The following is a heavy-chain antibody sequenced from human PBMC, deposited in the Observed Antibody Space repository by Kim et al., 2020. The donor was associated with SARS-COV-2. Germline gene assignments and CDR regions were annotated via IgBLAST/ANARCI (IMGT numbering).Heavy chain of an antibody. D-gene: IGHD3-22*01. J-gene: IGHJ6*02. V-gene: IGHV4-4*07. CDR2: MHGSGGT. Sequence: SETLSLTCTVSGDSIANYYWSWIRQPAGKGLEWIGRMHGSGGTNYNPSLGSRVIMSIDTSKNQFSLRLRSVTAADSAVYYCARVGGRGSFSDITSYYYAYYFHYAMDVWGQGTSVTVSS. CDR1: GDSIANYY. CDR3: ARVGGRGSFSDITSYYYAYYFHYAMDV.